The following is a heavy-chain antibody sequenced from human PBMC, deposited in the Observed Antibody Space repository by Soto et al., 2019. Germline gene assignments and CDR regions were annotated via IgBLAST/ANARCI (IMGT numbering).Heavy chain of an antibody. D-gene: IGHD5-12*01. CDR1: GVSIGSGDYY. J-gene: IGHJ4*02. CDR2: IYISGTT. V-gene: IGHV4-30-4*01. Sequence: QVQLQESGPGLVKPSQTLSLTCNVSGVSIGSGDYYWSWIRQPPGKGLEWIGYIYISGTTYYNPSLKSRLTISLDTSRNVFSLKLRSVTAADTAVYCCARVPPPYSFSYDDWGQGTLVTVSS. CDR3: ARVPPPYSFSYDD.